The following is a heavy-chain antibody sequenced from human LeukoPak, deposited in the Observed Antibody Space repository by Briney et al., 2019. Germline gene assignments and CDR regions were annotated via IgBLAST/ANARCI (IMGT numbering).Heavy chain of an antibody. Sequence: SETLSLTCTVSGGSISSGSYYWSWIRQPAGKGLEWIGRIYTSGSTNYNPSLKSRVTISVDTSKNQFSLKLSSVTAADTAVYYCARETKGDILTGSRFDPWGQGTLVTVSS. CDR3: ARETKGDILTGSRFDP. D-gene: IGHD3-9*01. CDR1: GGSISSGSYY. J-gene: IGHJ5*02. CDR2: IYTSGST. V-gene: IGHV4-61*02.